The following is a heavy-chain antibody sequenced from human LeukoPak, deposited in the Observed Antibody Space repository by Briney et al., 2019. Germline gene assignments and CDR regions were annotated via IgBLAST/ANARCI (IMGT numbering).Heavy chain of an antibody. V-gene: IGHV3-21*01. Sequence: GGSLRLSCAASGFTFSSYRMNWVRQAPGKGLEWDSSISSSSSYIYYADSVKGRFTISRDDAKNSLYLQMNSLRAEDTAVYYCARANDYCSGGSCYSEYFQHWGQGTLVTVSS. CDR2: ISSSSSYI. D-gene: IGHD2-15*01. CDR3: ARANDYCSGGSCYSEYFQH. CDR1: GFTFSSYR. J-gene: IGHJ1*01.